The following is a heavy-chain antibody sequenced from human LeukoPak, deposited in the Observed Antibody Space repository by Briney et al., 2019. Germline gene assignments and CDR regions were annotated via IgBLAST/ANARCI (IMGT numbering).Heavy chain of an antibody. D-gene: IGHD3-22*01. CDR3: ARAGRYYDSSGYYYDY. Sequence: GGSLRLSCAASGFTFSSYSMNWVRQAPGKGLEWVPYISISSSTIYYADSVKGRFTISRDNAKNSLYLQMNSLRAEDTAVYYCARAGRYYDSSGYYYDYWGQGTLVTVSS. V-gene: IGHV3-48*01. CDR1: GFTFSSYS. J-gene: IGHJ4*02. CDR2: ISISSSTI.